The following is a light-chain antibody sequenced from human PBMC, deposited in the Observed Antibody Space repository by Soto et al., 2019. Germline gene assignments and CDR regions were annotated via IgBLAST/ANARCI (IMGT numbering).Light chain of an antibody. V-gene: IGKV3-15*01. CDR2: DAS. Sequence: EIVRTQSPYTLSVSPGERATLSCRASQSVSSNLAGYQQKPGQAPRLLIYDASTRAPGFPARFSGSGSGTEFTLTITSLQSEDFAVYYCHHYKSWPYTVGQGTKVDSK. CDR1: QSVSSN. J-gene: IGKJ2*01. CDR3: HHYKSWPYT.